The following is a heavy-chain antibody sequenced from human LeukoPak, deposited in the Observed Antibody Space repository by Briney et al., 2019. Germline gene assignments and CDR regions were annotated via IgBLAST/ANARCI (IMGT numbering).Heavy chain of an antibody. V-gene: IGHV3-21*01. CDR2: ISSSSTYI. Sequence: PGGSLRLSCAASGFIFSSYSMNWVRQAPGKGLEWVSSISSSSTYIYYADSVKGRFTISRDNAENSLYLQMNSLRAEDTAVYYCARVVISHGMDVWGQGTTVTVSS. D-gene: IGHD2-21*01. CDR1: GFIFSSYS. J-gene: IGHJ6*02. CDR3: ARVVISHGMDV.